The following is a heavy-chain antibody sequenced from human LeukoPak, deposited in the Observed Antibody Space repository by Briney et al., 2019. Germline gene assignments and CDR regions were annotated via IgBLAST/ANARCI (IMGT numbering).Heavy chain of an antibody. CDR1: GGSFSGYY. J-gene: IGHJ4*02. CDR2: INHSGST. V-gene: IGHV4-34*01. CDR3: ARLTPYSSSWYNRDY. Sequence: KPSETLSLTCAVYGGSFSGYYWSWIPPPPGKGLEWMGEINHSGSTNYNTSLKSRVTISIDTSKNQFSLKLSSVTAADTAVYYCARLTPYSSSWYNRDYWGQGTLVTVSS. D-gene: IGHD6-13*01.